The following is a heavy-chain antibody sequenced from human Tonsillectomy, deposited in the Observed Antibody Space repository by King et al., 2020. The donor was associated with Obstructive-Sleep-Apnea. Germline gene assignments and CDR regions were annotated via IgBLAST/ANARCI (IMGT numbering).Heavy chain of an antibody. D-gene: IGHD6-6*01. J-gene: IGHJ4*01. CDR3: ARQYSSSLYYFDY. Sequence: VQLVQSGGGLVQPGGSLRLSCAASGFTFSSYSMNWVRQAPGKGLEWVSYISSSSSTIYYADSVKGRFTISRDNAKNSLYLQMNSLRAEDTAVYYCARQYSSSLYYFDYWGHGTLVTVSS. V-gene: IGHV3-48*04. CDR2: ISSSSSTI. CDR1: GFTFSSYS.